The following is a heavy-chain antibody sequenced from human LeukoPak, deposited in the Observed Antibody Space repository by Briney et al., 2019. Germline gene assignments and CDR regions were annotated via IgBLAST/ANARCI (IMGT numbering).Heavy chain of an antibody. J-gene: IGHJ4*02. Sequence: NPSETLSLTCTVSGGSISSSNYYWAWIRQPPGKGLEWIGSIYYSGSTFYSPSLKSRVTISVDTSKNQFSLKLSSVTAADTAVYYCSRETASTSWFWGQGTLVSVSS. CDR1: GGSISSSNYY. V-gene: IGHV4-39*01. CDR2: IYYSGST. CDR3: SRETASTSWF. D-gene: IGHD2-2*01.